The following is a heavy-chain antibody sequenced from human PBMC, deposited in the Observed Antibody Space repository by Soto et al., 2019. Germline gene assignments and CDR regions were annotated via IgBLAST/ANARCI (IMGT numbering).Heavy chain of an antibody. CDR2: IYYSGST. V-gene: IGHV4-39*01. CDR1: GGSISSSSYY. Sequence: SETLSLTCTVSGGSISSSSYYWGWIRQPPGKGLEWIGSIYYSGSTYYNPSLKSRVTISVDTSKNQFSLKLSSVTAADTAVYYCARRPTYYYDSSGYDFDYWGQGTLVTVSS. D-gene: IGHD3-22*01. J-gene: IGHJ4*02. CDR3: ARRPTYYYDSSGYDFDY.